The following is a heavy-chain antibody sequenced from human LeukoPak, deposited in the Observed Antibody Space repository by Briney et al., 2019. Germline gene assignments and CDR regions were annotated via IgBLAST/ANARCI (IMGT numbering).Heavy chain of an antibody. V-gene: IGHV1-2*02. CDR3: ATGSTIFGYY. D-gene: IGHD3-9*01. CDR1: GYTFTGYY. J-gene: IGHJ4*02. CDR2: INPNSGGT. Sequence: VASVKVSCKASGYTFTGYYMHWVRQAPGQGLEWMGWINPNSGGTNYAQKFQGRVTMTRDTSISTAYMDLSRLTSDDTAVYYCATGSTIFGYYWGQGTLVTVSS.